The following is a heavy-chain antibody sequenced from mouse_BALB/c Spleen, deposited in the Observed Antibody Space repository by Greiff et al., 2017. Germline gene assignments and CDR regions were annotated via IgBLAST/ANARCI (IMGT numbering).Heavy chain of an antibody. CDR1: GFTFSSYA. CDR3: ARGGNGYWYFDV. V-gene: IGHV5-6-5*01. J-gene: IGHJ1*01. Sequence: DVMLVESGGGLVKPGGSLKLSCAASGFTFSSYAMSWVRQTPEKRLEWVASISSGGSTYYPDSVKGRFTISRDNARNILYLQMSSLRSEDTAMYYCARGGNGYWYFDVWGAGTTVTVSS. CDR2: ISSGGST. D-gene: IGHD1-1*02.